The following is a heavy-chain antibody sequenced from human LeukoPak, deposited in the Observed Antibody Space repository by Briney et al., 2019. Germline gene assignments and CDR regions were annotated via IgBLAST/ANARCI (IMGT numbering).Heavy chain of an antibody. CDR3: AKDGSLYYYDSSGPDY. D-gene: IGHD3-22*01. CDR1: GFTFSSYG. Sequence: PGGSLRLSCAASGFTFSSYGMHWVRQAPGKGLEWVAFIRYDGSNKYYADSVKGRFTISRDNSKNTLYLQMNSLRAEDTAVHYCAKDGSLYYYDSSGPDYWGQGTLVTVSS. CDR2: IRYDGSNK. J-gene: IGHJ4*02. V-gene: IGHV3-30*02.